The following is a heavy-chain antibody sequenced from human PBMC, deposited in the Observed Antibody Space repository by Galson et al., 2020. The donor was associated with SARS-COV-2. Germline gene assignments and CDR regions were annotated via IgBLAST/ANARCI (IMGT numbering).Heavy chain of an antibody. D-gene: IGHD1-26*01. CDR2: IYPYNSET. CDR3: ARMRGGGTSEASGYYFDY. J-gene: IGHJ4*02. CDR1: GYTFTNYW. Sequence: GESLKISCQATGYTFTNYWVGWVRQRPGKGLEWTGIIYPYNSETKYSPSFEGQVIISADKSINTAYLQWSTLRASDTAIYYCARMRGGGTSEASGYYFDYWGQGSLVTVSS. V-gene: IGHV5-51*01.